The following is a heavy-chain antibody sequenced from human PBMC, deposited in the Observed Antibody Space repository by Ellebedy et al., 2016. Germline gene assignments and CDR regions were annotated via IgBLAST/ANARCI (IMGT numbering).Heavy chain of an antibody. J-gene: IGHJ4*02. Sequence: GESLKISCQTSGYIFTTYWIGWVRQMPGKGLEWMGIIYPGDFDTIYSPSFQGQVTMSADKSINTAYLQWSSLKASDTAMYYCARRGWKEGKYYFDYWGQGTLVAVSS. CDR2: IYPGDFDT. D-gene: IGHD6-19*01. CDR3: ARRGWKEGKYYFDY. CDR1: GYIFTTYW. V-gene: IGHV5-51*01.